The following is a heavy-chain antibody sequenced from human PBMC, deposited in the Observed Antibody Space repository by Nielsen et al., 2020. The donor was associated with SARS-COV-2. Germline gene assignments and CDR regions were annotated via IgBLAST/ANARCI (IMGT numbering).Heavy chain of an antibody. Sequence: GGSLRLSCAASGFTFSNYAMHWVRQAPGKGLEWVAIIWYDGSDKYYADSVKGRFTVSRDNSKNTVFLQINSLRAEDTAVYYCARDLEAANQWLVTDYWGQGTLVTVSS. CDR1: GFTFSNYA. D-gene: IGHD6-19*01. J-gene: IGHJ4*02. CDR3: ARDLEAANQWLVTDY. V-gene: IGHV3-33*08. CDR2: IWYDGSDK.